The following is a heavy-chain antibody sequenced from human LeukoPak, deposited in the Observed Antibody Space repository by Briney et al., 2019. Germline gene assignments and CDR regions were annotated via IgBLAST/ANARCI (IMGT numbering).Heavy chain of an antibody. CDR2: TYYRSKWYF. CDR1: GDSVSSKNPA. J-gene: IGHJ4*02. D-gene: IGHD4-11*01. V-gene: IGHV6-1*01. Sequence: SQTLSLTCAIAGDSVSSKNPAWYWIRHSPSRGLEWLGRTYYRSKWYFDYAVSVEGRITIKPDTSKNQFSLQLNSVTPEDTAVYYCARSMSNGGFRLDYWGQGSLVTVSS. CDR3: ARSMSNGGFRLDY.